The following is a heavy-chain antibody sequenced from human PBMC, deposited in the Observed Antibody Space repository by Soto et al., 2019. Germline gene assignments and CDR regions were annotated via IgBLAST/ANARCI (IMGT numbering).Heavy chain of an antibody. CDR1: GGSVSSGSYY. CDR3: ARDKPTVRYFDY. J-gene: IGHJ4*02. Sequence: SETLSLTWTVSGGSVSSGSYYWSWIRQPPGKGLEWIGYIYYSGSTNYNHSLKGRVTISVDTSKNQFSLKLSSVTAADTAVYYCARDKPTVRYFDYWGQGTLVTVSS. V-gene: IGHV4-61*01. CDR2: IYYSGST. D-gene: IGHD1-26*01.